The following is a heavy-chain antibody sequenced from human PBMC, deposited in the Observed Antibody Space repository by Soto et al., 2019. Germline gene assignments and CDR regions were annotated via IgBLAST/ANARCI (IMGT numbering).Heavy chain of an antibody. Sequence: EVQLVESGGGLVKPGGSLRLSCAASGFTFSSYSMNWVRQAPGKGLEWVSSISSSSSYIYYADSVKGRFTISRDNAKNTLYLQMNGPRAEDTAVYYCAGAHGYDYDSSGYCDYWGQGTLVTVSS. CDR3: AGAHGYDYDSSGYCDY. CDR2: ISSSSSYI. V-gene: IGHV3-21*01. J-gene: IGHJ4*02. CDR1: GFTFSSYS. D-gene: IGHD3-22*01.